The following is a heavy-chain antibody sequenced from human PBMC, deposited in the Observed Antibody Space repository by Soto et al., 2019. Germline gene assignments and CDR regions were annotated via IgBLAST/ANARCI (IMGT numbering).Heavy chain of an antibody. CDR1: GFSFSSYA. J-gene: IGHJ6*02. CDR2: ITSNGGNT. Sequence: PGGSLRLSCSVSGFSFSSYAMHWVRQAPGKGLEYVSAITSNGGNTYYADSVKGRFTISRDNSKNTLYLQMNSLRAEDTAVYYCARESGGWNYDYYYYGMDVWGQGTTVTVSS. V-gene: IGHV3-64*04. CDR3: ARESGGWNYDYYYYGMDV. D-gene: IGHD1-7*01.